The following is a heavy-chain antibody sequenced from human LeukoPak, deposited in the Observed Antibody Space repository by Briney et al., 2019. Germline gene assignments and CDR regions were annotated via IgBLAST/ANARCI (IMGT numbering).Heavy chain of an antibody. CDR3: ARAYGGNFDY. CDR1: GGSISSGGYS. Sequence: SQTLSLTCAVSGGSISSGGYSWSWIRQPPGKGLEWIGYIYHSGSTYYNPSLKSRVTISVDRSKNQFSLKLSSVTAEDTAVYYCARAYGGNFDYWGQGTLVTVSS. CDR2: IYHSGST. D-gene: IGHD4-23*01. J-gene: IGHJ4*02. V-gene: IGHV4-30-2*01.